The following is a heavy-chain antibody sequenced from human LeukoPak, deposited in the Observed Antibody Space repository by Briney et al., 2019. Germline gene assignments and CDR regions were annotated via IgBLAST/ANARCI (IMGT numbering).Heavy chain of an antibody. V-gene: IGHV3-48*04. CDR3: VRDLIARRTSFDY. J-gene: IGHJ4*02. CDR2: ISGYSSTV. Sequence: GGSLRLSCVASGFTINTYSMNWVRQAPGKGLEWVSYISGYSSTVYYADSVKGRFTISRDNAKNSVYLHMNSLRAEDTAVYYCVRDLIARRTSFDYWGQGTLVTVSS. D-gene: IGHD2/OR15-2a*01. CDR1: GFTINTYS.